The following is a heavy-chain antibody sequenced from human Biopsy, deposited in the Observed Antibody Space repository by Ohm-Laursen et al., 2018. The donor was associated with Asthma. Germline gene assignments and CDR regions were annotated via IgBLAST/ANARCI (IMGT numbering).Heavy chain of an antibody. V-gene: IGHV3-30*03. Sequence: SLRLSCSASGFTFSSYGMHWVRQAPGKGLEWVAVMSFDGRQTYYGDSVKGRFTIARDNSKNTVYLQMNSLRAEDTAVYYCASYEVVTAILPMDVWGQGTTVTVSS. J-gene: IGHJ6*02. D-gene: IGHD2-21*02. CDR1: GFTFSSYG. CDR3: ASYEVVTAILPMDV. CDR2: MSFDGRQT.